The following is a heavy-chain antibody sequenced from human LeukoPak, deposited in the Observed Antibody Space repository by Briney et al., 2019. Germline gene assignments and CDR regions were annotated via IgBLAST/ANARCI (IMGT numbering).Heavy chain of an antibody. V-gene: IGHV3-11*04. CDR2: ISTSGSTI. Sequence: GGSLRLSCAASGFTFSDYYMSWIRQAPGKGLEWISYISTSGSTIYYADSVKGRFTISRDNAKNSLYLQMNSLRAEDTAVYYCAKWTKVTGLGGFDYWGQGTLVTVSS. CDR3: AKWTKVTGLGGFDY. D-gene: IGHD3-16*01. J-gene: IGHJ4*02. CDR1: GFTFSDYY.